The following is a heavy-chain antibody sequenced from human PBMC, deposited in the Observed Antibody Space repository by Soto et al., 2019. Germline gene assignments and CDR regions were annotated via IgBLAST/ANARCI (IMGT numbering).Heavy chain of an antibody. CDR1: GYTFTSYG. CDR2: ISAYNGNT. J-gene: IGHJ2*01. CDR3: ARDRPKTTTVKVWYFDL. D-gene: IGHD4-17*01. V-gene: IGHV1-18*01. Sequence: QVQLVQSGAEVKKPGASVKVSCKASGYTFTSYGISWVRQAPGQGLEWMGWISAYNGNTNYAQKLQGRVTMTTDTSTSTAYMELRRLRSDDTAVYYCARDRPKTTTVKVWYFDLWGRGTLVTVSS.